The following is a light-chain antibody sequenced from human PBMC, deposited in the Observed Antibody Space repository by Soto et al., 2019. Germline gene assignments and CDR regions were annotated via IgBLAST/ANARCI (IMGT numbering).Light chain of an antibody. V-gene: IGKV1-39*01. Sequence: DFQLTQSPSALSASVVARVTITYRASQSISRFLNWYQKKPGKALKLLISSASSLQRGVSSRFSGSGSGTDFTLTISSLQPEDFASYYCQQSYSIPLTFGGGTKVQIK. J-gene: IGKJ4*01. CDR1: QSISRF. CDR2: SAS. CDR3: QQSYSIPLT.